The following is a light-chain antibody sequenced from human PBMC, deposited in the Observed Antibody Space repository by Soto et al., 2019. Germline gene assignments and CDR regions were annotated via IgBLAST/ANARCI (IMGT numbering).Light chain of an antibody. CDR2: AAS. Sequence: DIQMTQSPSSLSASVGDRVTITCRASQSIGTSLNWYQQKPGKVPKLLIYAASSLQSGVPSGFSGSGSGTDFTLAISSLQPDDFDTYYCQQNYTTPHTFGQGTKVDIK. CDR1: QSIGTS. V-gene: IGKV1-39*01. J-gene: IGKJ2*01. CDR3: QQNYTTPHT.